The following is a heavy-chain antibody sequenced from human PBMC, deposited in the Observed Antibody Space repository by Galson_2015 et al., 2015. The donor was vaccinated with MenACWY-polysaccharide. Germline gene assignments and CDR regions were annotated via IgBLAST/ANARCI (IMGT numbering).Heavy chain of an antibody. Sequence: SLRLSCAASGFTFSSYGMSWVRQAPGKELEWVSSISGSGGSTFYADSVKGRFTISRDNSKNTLYLQVNSLRAEDTAKYYCAKDLRVGATAGSELDFWGQGTLVTVSS. CDR3: AKDLRVGATAGSELDF. D-gene: IGHD1-26*01. V-gene: IGHV3-23*01. CDR2: ISGSGGST. CDR1: GFTFSSYG. J-gene: IGHJ4*02.